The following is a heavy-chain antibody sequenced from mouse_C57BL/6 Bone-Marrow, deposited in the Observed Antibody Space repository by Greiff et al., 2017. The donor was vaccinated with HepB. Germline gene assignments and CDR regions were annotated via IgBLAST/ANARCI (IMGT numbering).Heavy chain of an antibody. Sequence: VQLQQSGAELARPGASVKLSCKASGYTFTSYGISWVKQRTGQGLEWIGEIYPRSGNTYYNEKFKGKATLTADKSSSTAYMELRSLTSEDSAVYFCAAITTAKFFFYFDYWGQGTTLTVSS. D-gene: IGHD1-1*01. CDR3: AAITTAKFFFYFDY. CDR1: GYTFTSYG. V-gene: IGHV1-81*01. CDR2: IYPRSGNT. J-gene: IGHJ2*01.